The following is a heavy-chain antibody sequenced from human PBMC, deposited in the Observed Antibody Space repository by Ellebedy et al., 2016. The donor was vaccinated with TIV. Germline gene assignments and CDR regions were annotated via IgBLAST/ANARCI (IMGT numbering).Heavy chain of an antibody. Sequence: GESLKISXAASGFTFSTYAMNWVRQAPGKGLEWVAVISYDGRNKEYADSVKGRFTISRDNSKNTVSLQMNSLRGADTSLYYCARNTKSGMDVWGQGTTVIVSS. CDR1: GFTFSTYA. D-gene: IGHD1-26*01. CDR2: ISYDGRNK. CDR3: ARNTKSGMDV. V-gene: IGHV3-30*04. J-gene: IGHJ6*02.